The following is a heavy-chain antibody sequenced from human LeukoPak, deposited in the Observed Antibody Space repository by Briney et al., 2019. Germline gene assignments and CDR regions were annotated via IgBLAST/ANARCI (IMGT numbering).Heavy chain of an antibody. CDR2: INPNSGGT. V-gene: IGHV1-2*06. J-gene: IGHJ4*02. CDR3: ARAGAYGDFRNDY. CDR1: GYTFTGYY. D-gene: IGHD4-17*01. Sequence: ASVTVSCKASGYTFTGYYMHWVRQALGKGLERMGRINPNSGGTNYAQKFQGRVTMTRDTSNSTAYMELSRLRSDDTAVYYCARAGAYGDFRNDYWGQGTLVTVSS.